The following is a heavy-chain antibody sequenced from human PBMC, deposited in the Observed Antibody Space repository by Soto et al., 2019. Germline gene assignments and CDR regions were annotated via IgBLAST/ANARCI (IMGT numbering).Heavy chain of an antibody. J-gene: IGHJ4*02. CDR3: ARSDGYPFDY. D-gene: IGHD5-12*01. Sequence: EVQLVESGGGLIQPGGSLRLSCVVSGFTVSSNYMSWVRQAPGKGLEWVSVIYSGGQTYYADSVKGRFTISRDNSKSTLYLQMNSLRAEDTAVYYCARSDGYPFDYWGQGTLVTVSS. V-gene: IGHV3-53*01. CDR2: IYSGGQT. CDR1: GFTVSSNY.